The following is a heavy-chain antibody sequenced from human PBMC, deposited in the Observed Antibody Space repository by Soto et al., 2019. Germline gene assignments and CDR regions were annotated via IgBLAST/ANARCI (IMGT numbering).Heavy chain of an antibody. CDR1: GFSLSNAIMG. V-gene: IGHV2-26*01. J-gene: IGHJ4*02. CDR2: ISPHDEK. CDR3: ARYFTSMTMVPGVFDY. D-gene: IGHD3-10*01. Sequence: SGPTLVNPTETLTLTCTVSGFSLSNAIMGVSWIGQPPGKSLEWFAPISPHDEKSYSTPLKXXLPXSKDTSKRQVVLTMTNIDPVDTATYFCARYFTSMTMVPGVFDYWGQGTLVTVSS.